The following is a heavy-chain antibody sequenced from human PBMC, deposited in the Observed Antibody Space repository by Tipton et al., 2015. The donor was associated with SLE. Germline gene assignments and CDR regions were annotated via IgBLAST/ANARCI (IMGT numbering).Heavy chain of an antibody. CDR1: GFTFRSHW. D-gene: IGHD2-2*01. CDR3: VRNQLLPYDVYDI. V-gene: IGHV3-74*01. J-gene: IGHJ3*02. Sequence: SLRLSCAASGFTFRSHWMHWVRQAPGKGLVWVSQINVDGSGTIYADSVKGRFTLSRDNANNAVYLQMNSLRAEDTAVYYCVRNQLLPYDVYDIWGQGTMVTVSS. CDR2: INVDGSGT.